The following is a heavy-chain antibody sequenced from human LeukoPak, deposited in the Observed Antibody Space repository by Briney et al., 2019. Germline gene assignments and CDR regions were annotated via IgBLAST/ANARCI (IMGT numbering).Heavy chain of an antibody. CDR3: TSYYDSSGYSYDAFDI. V-gene: IGHV3-73*01. Sequence: SGGSLKLSCAASGFTFSGSAMHWVRQASGKGREWVGRIRSKANSYATAYAASVKGRFTISRDDSKNTAYLQMNSLKTEDTAVYYCTSYYDSSGYSYDAFDIWGQGTMVTVSS. CDR2: IRSKANSYAT. J-gene: IGHJ3*02. D-gene: IGHD3-22*01. CDR1: GFTFSGSA.